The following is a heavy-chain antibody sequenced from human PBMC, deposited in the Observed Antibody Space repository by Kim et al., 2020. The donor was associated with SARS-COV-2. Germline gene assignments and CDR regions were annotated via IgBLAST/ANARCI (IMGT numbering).Heavy chain of an antibody. CDR3: ARRGQSGSNTGWLDY. V-gene: IGHV5-51*01. J-gene: IGHJ4*02. CDR2: TYPDDSDT. CDR1: GYSFPTYW. Sequence: GESLKISCQGSGYSFPTYWIAWVRQMPGKGLEWMAITYPDDSDTKYNPSFQGQVTISADKSITTVYLQWNSLKASDTAIYYCARRGQSGSNTGWLDYWGQGTLVTVSS. D-gene: IGHD7-27*01.